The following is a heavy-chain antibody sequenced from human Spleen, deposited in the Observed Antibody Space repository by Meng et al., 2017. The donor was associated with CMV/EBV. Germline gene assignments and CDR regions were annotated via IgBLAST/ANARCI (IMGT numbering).Heavy chain of an antibody. D-gene: IGHD3-3*01. CDR3: ARGGSTFGVVIIRN. CDR2: IYYSGST. J-gene: IGHJ4*02. CDR1: GGSISSSSYY. Sequence: GSLRLSCTVSGGSISSSSYYWGWIRQPPGKGLEWIGSIYYSGSTYYNPSLKSRVTISVDTSKNQFSLKLSSVTAADTAVYYCARGGSTFGVVIIRNWGQGTLVTVSS. V-gene: IGHV4-39*07.